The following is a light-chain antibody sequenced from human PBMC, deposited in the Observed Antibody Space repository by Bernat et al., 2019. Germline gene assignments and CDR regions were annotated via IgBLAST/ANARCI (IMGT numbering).Light chain of an antibody. CDR1: SSDVGSYNL. CDR3: CSYAGSSTWV. Sequence: QSALTQPASVSGSPGQSITISYTGTSSDVGSYNLVSWYQQHPGKAHKLMIYEVSKRPSGVSNRFSGSKSGNTASLTISGLQAEDEADYSCCSYAGSSTWVFGGGTELTVL. J-gene: IGLJ3*02. CDR2: EVS. V-gene: IGLV2-23*02.